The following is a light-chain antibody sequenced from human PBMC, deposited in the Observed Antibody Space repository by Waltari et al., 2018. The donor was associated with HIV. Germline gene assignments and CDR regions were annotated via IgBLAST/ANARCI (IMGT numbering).Light chain of an antibody. CDR2: EVT. CDR1: DLNHSEY. V-gene: IGLV2-14*01. Sequence: QSALTPPASVSGSPGQSITISCDLNHSEYVPWYQRHPVKAPKVIIYEVTNRPSGLSNRFSGSKSGNTATLTISGLQPEDEADYFCTSYISGTTPVFGRGTRVTVL. J-gene: IGLJ2*01. CDR3: TSYISGTTPV.